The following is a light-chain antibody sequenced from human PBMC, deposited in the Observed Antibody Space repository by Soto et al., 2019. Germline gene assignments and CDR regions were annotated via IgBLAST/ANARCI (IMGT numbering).Light chain of an antibody. CDR1: SSNIGSNT. J-gene: IGLJ2*01. CDR2: ISN. Sequence: QSVLTQPPSASGTPGQRVTISCSGGSSNIGSNTVSWYQQLPGAAPKLLIYISNERPSGVPDRFSGSKSGTSASLAISGLQSEDEAEYYCAAWDDSLNGRLFGGGTKVTVL. V-gene: IGLV1-44*01. CDR3: AAWDDSLNGRL.